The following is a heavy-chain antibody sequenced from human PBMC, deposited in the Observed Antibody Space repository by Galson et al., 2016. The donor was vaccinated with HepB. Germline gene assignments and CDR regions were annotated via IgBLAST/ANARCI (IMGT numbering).Heavy chain of an antibody. D-gene: IGHD6-13*01. Sequence: SLRLSCAASGFTFSSYWMHWVRQTPGKGLVWVSRINSDGSSTSYADSVKGRFTISRDNAKNTLYLQMNSPRAEDTAVYYCASSVAAAGNWFDPWGQGTLVTVSS. CDR1: GFTFSSYW. CDR2: INSDGSST. CDR3: ASSVAAAGNWFDP. J-gene: IGHJ5*02. V-gene: IGHV3-74*01.